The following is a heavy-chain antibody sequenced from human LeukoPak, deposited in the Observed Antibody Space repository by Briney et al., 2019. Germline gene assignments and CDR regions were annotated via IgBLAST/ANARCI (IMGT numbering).Heavy chain of an antibody. CDR1: GFSFTSYW. Sequence: GESLQISCKGSGFSFTSYWIGWVRQMPGKGLEWMGNGYPGDSDTRYSPSFQGQVTISADKSISTAYLQWSSLKASDTAMYYCARLSRSGSGSYHNVGSGAFDIWGQGTMVTVSS. J-gene: IGHJ3*02. V-gene: IGHV5-51*01. CDR2: GYPGDSDT. CDR3: ARLSRSGSGSYHNVGSGAFDI. D-gene: IGHD3-10*01.